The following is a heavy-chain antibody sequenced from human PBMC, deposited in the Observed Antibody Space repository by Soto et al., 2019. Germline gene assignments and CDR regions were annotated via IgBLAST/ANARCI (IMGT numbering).Heavy chain of an antibody. J-gene: IGHJ6*02. CDR1: GFTFGDYG. CDR2: IKSKTDGGTT. V-gene: IGHV3-15*01. CDR3: TTDPPTRYYYYYYGMDV. Sequence: GGSLRLSCSTSGFTFGDYGMTWFRQAPGKGLEWVGRIKSKTDGGTTDYAAPVKGRFTISRDDSKNTLYLQMNSLKTEDTAVYYCTTDPPTRYYYYYYGMDVWGQGNTVTVSS. D-gene: IGHD1-1*01.